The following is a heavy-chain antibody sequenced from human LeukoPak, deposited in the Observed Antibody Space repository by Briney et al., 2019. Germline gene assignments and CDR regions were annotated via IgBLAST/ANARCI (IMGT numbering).Heavy chain of an antibody. Sequence: PGGSLRLSCAASGFTVSSNYMSWVRQAPGKGLEWVSVIYSGGSTYYADSVKGRFTISRDNSKNTLYLQMNSLRAEDTAVYYCARAGRGYSSGWYFGYWGQGTLVTVSS. J-gene: IGHJ4*02. CDR3: ARAGRGYSSGWYFGY. V-gene: IGHV3-66*01. CDR2: IYSGGST. D-gene: IGHD6-19*01. CDR1: GFTVSSNY.